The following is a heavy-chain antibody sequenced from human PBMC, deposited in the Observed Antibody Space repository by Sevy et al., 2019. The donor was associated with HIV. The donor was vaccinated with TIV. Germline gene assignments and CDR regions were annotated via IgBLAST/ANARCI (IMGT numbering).Heavy chain of an antibody. Sequence: GGSLRLSCAASGFTFSDYYMSWIRQAPGKGLEWVSYISSSGSTIYYADSVKGRFTISRDNAKNSVYLQMNSLGAEDTAVYYCAGYGSSSSYCDYWGQGTLVTVSS. D-gene: IGHD6-6*01. CDR1: GFTFSDYY. CDR3: AGYGSSSSYCDY. V-gene: IGHV3-11*01. J-gene: IGHJ4*02. CDR2: ISSSGSTI.